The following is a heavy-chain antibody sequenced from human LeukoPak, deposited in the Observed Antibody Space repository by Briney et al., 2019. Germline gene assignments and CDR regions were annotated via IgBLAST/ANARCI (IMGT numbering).Heavy chain of an antibody. Sequence: ASVKVSCKASGYTFTSYDINWVRQATGQGLEWMGWINPNSGGTNYAQKFQGRVTMTRDTSISTAYMELSRLRSDDTAVYHCARRDCSGGSCYSDYWGQGTLVTVSS. D-gene: IGHD2-15*01. CDR2: INPNSGGT. CDR3: ARRDCSGGSCYSDY. V-gene: IGHV1-2*02. CDR1: GYTFTSYD. J-gene: IGHJ4*02.